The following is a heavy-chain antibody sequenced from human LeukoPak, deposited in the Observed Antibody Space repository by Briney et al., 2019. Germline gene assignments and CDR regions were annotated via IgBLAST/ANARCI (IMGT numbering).Heavy chain of an antibody. CDR2: INSDGSST. D-gene: IGHD6-13*01. J-gene: IGHJ6*03. CDR3: AREHSSSWYRHYMDV. Sequence: GGSLRLSCAASGFTFSSYWMHWVRQAPGKGLVWVSRINSDGSSTSYADSVKGRFTISRDNAKNTLYLQMNSLGAEDTAVYYCAREHSSSWYRHYMDVWGKGTTVTVSS. CDR1: GFTFSSYW. V-gene: IGHV3-74*01.